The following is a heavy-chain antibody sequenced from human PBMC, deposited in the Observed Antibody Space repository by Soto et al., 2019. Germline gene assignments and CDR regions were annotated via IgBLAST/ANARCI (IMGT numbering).Heavy chain of an antibody. CDR1: GFTFSSYA. Sequence: GGSLRLSCAASGFTFSSYAMHWVRQAPGKGLEWVAVISYDGSKKYYADSVKGRFTISRDNSKNALYLQMNSLRAEDTAGDYCARDAGIAAAGTPFDYWGQGTLVTVSS. D-gene: IGHD6-13*01. CDR3: ARDAGIAAAGTPFDY. CDR2: ISYDGSKK. J-gene: IGHJ4*02. V-gene: IGHV3-30-3*01.